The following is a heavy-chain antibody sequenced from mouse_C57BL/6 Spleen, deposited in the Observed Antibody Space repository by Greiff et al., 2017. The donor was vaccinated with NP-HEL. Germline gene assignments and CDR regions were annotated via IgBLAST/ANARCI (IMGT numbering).Heavy chain of an antibody. CDR1: GFTFSSYG. Sequence: EVQVVESGGDLVKPGGSLKLSCAASGFTFSSYGMSWVRQTPDKRLEWVATISSGGSYTYYPDSVKGRFTISRDNAKNTLYLQMSRLKSEDTAMYYCARRGEEYFDYWGQGTTLTVSS. J-gene: IGHJ2*01. CDR3: ARRGEEYFDY. V-gene: IGHV5-6*01. CDR2: ISSGGSYT.